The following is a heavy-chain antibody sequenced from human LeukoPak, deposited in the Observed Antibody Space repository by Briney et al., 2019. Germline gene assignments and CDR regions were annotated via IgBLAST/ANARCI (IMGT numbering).Heavy chain of an antibody. Sequence: GGSLRLSCAASGFTVSSNYMSWVRQAPGKGLEWVSVIYSGGSTYSADSVKGRFTISRDNSKNTLYLQMNSLRAEDTAVYYCARSSGYDSKYYFDYWGQGTLVTVSS. CDR2: IYSGGST. CDR1: GFTVSSNY. J-gene: IGHJ4*02. V-gene: IGHV3-53*01. D-gene: IGHD5-12*01. CDR3: ARSSGYDSKYYFDY.